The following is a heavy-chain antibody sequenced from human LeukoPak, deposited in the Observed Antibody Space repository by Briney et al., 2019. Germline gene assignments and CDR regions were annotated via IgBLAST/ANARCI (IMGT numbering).Heavy chain of an antibody. CDR3: ARLVEKLGYCSGGSCYDNYYYYMDV. V-gene: IGHV1-69*01. Sequence: SVKVSCKASGGTFGRYAISWVRQTPGQGLEWMGGIIPIFGTAHYAQKFQSRVTITADESTSTAYMELSSLRSEDTAVYYCARLVEKLGYCSGGSCYDNYYYYMDVWGKGTTVTVSS. CDR1: GGTFGRYA. J-gene: IGHJ6*03. CDR2: IIPIFGTA. D-gene: IGHD2-15*01.